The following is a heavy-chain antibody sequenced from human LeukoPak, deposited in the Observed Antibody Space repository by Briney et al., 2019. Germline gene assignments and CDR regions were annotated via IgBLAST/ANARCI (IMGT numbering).Heavy chain of an antibody. CDR2: IKQDGSEK. CDR1: GFTFSSYW. Sequence: GGSLRLSCAASGFTFSSYWMNWVRQAPGKGLEWVANIKQDGSEKYYVDSVKGRFTISRDNAKNSLYLQMNSLRAEDTAVYYCARFGIATRSGGGFDYWGQGTLVTVSS. J-gene: IGHJ4*02. CDR3: ARFGIATRSGGGFDY. D-gene: IGHD6-6*01. V-gene: IGHV3-7*01.